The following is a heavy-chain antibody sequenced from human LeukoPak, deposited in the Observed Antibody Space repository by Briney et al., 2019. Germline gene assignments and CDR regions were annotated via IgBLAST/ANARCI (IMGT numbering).Heavy chain of an antibody. CDR1: GFTFSSYS. CDR3: ARDYWTTVVTPGKYFDY. CDR2: ISSSSSTI. J-gene: IGHJ4*02. V-gene: IGHV3-48*01. Sequence: PGGSLRLSCAASGFTFSSYSMNWVRQAPGKGLEGVSYISSSSSTIYYADSVKGRFTISRDNAKNSLYLQMNSLRAEDKAVYYCARDYWTTVVTPGKYFDYWGQGPLVTVSS. D-gene: IGHD4-23*01.